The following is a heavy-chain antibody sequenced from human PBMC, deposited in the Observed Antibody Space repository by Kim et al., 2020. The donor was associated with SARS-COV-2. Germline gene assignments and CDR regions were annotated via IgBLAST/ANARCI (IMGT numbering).Heavy chain of an antibody. CDR2: INHSGST. D-gene: IGHD3-9*01. CDR3: ARDRRYVDWLLPKEDYYYYGLAV. J-gene: IGHJ6*02. CDR1: GGSFRGSS. V-gene: IGHV4-34*01. Sequence: SETLSLTCAVYGGSFRGSSWRFLLPPPGPVLEWIGEINHSGSTNYNPSLKSRVTISVDTSKNQFSLKLSSVTAADTAVYYCARDRRYVDWLLPKEDYYYYGLAVWGPGTPVSVSS.